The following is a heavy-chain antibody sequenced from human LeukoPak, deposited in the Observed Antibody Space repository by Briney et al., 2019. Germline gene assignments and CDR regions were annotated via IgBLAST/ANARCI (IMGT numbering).Heavy chain of an antibody. CDR1: GGSISSYS. V-gene: IGHV4-59*08. D-gene: IGHD3-10*01. J-gene: IGHJ4*02. CDR3: ARHLDYYGSGSYEY. Sequence: SETLSLTCTVSGGSISSYSWGWIRQPPGKGLEWIGSIYYSGSTNYNPSLKSRVTISIDTSKSQFSLKLSSVTAADTAVYYCARHLDYYGSGSYEYWGQGTLVTVSS. CDR2: IYYSGST.